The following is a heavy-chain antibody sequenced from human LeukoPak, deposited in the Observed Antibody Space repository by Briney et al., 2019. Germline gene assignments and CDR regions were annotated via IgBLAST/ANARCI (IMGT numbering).Heavy chain of an antibody. CDR1: RYIFTGYF. CDR2: INPKNGGT. V-gene: IGHV1-2*02. J-gene: IGHJ4*02. CDR3: AREPPYTGHCDITTCDVSRFDL. D-gene: IGHD2-2*01. Sequence: ASVKVSCKASRYIFTGYFIHWVRQVPGQGLEWMGWINPKNGGTNPAEKFQGRVTMTRDTSLSRAFMELTGLTSDDTAVYFCAREPPYTGHCDITTCDVSRFDLWGQGTLVTVSS.